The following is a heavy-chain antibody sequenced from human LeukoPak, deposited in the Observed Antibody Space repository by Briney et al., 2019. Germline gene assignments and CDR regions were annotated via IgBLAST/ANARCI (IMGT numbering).Heavy chain of an antibody. CDR3: ARQLAVSSINSDY. CDR1: GYSFTSYW. Sequence: GESLKIFCKGSGYSFTSYWIGWVRQMPRKGLELMGIIYPRDSDTIYSPSFQGQVTISADKSISTAYLQWSSLKASDTAMYYCARQLAVSSINSDYWGQGTLVTVSS. CDR2: IYPRDSDT. D-gene: IGHD2-8*02. V-gene: IGHV5-51*01. J-gene: IGHJ4*02.